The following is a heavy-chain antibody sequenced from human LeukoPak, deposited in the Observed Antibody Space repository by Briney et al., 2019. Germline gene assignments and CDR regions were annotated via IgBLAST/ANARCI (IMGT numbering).Heavy chain of an antibody. CDR1: GGSISSSY. CDR2: IYYSGTT. Sequence: SETLSLTCTISGGSISSSYWSWIRQPPGKGLEWVGYIYYSGTTNYNPSLKSRVTISIDTSKNQFSLKLSPVTAADTAVYYCARDTPENHAFDIWGQGTMVTVSS. J-gene: IGHJ3*02. V-gene: IGHV4-59*01. CDR3: ARDTPENHAFDI.